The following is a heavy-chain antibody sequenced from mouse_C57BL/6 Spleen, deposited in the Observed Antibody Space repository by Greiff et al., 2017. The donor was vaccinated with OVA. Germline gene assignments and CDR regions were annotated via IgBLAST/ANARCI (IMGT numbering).Heavy chain of an antibody. Sequence: VQLQQSGAELVRPGASVTLSCKASGYTFTDYEMHWVKQTPVHGLEWIGAIDPETGGTAYNQKFKGKAILTADKSSSTAYMELRSLTSEDSAVYYCTRALHYGYEGGFDYWGKGTTLTVSS. J-gene: IGHJ2*01. V-gene: IGHV1-15*01. CDR3: TRALHYGYEGGFDY. D-gene: IGHD2-2*01. CDR2: IDPETGGT. CDR1: GYTFTDYE.